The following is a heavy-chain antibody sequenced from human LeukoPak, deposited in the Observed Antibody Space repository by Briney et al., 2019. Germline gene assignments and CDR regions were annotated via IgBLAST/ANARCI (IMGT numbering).Heavy chain of an antibody. CDR2: IKSKNDGGTT. CDR1: GVTFNNAW. CDR3: TRIIKSGSFDY. J-gene: IGHJ4*02. V-gene: IGHV3-15*01. Sequence: PGGSLRLSCAASGVTFNNAWMSWVRQAPGQGLEWVGRIKSKNDGGTTDYAAPVKGRFTISRDDSKNTLYRQMNSRIIEDTAVYYCTRIIKSGSFDYWGQGVLVTVSS. D-gene: IGHD1-26*01.